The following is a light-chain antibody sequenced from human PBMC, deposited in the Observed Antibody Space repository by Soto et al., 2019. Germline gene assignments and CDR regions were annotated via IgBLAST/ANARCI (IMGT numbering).Light chain of an antibody. V-gene: IGKV2-30*01. CDR3: IQGSHWPRT. CDR2: KVS. Sequence: EVVMTQSPLSLPVTLGQPASISCRSSQSLVNSDGNTYLNWFHQRPGQSPRRLIYKVSNRDSGVPDRLSGSRSGTDFTLRISRVEAEDVGVYYCIQGSHWPRTFGQGTRVEI. J-gene: IGKJ1*01. CDR1: QSLVNSDGNTY.